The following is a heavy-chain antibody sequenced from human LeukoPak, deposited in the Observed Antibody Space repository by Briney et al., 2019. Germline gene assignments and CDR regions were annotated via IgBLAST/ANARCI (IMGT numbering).Heavy chain of an antibody. CDR2: VGAGNGDT. V-gene: IGHV1-18*01. CDR3: ARASSPYNWYFDL. CDR1: GYSFNNHG. Sequence: ASVKVSCKASGYSFNNHGLSWVRQAPRRGLEWVGWVGAGNGDTHYAQKLQGRVTMTTDTSTNTAYMDLRSLRSDDTAVYYCARASSPYNWYFDLWGRGTLVTVSS. J-gene: IGHJ2*01. D-gene: IGHD4-11*01.